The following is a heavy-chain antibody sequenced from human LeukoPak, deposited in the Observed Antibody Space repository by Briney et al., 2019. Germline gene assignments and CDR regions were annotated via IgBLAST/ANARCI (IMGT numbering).Heavy chain of an antibody. V-gene: IGHV3-21*01. CDR3: AKSGAPYYDFWSGYYNNWLDS. D-gene: IGHD3-3*01. J-gene: IGHJ5*01. CDR2: ISSSTTNI. CDR1: GITFSSYS. Sequence: GSLTLTCAATGITFSSYSMNCLRQAPGHGLHWLSSISSSTTNIYYADSVAGRFTTSRDNGQNSVYLQMNSLRVEDTGVYYCAKSGAPYYDFWSGYYNNWLDSWGQGILVTVSS.